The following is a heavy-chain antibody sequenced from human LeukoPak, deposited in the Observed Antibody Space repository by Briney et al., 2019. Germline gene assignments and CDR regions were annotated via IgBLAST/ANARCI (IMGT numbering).Heavy chain of an antibody. J-gene: IGHJ4*02. D-gene: IGHD2-15*01. V-gene: IGHV3-20*04. CDR3: VGCSGGSCSDFDY. CDR2: INWNGGST. Sequence: GGSLRLSCVASGFTFDVYGMSWVRQVPGKGLEWVSGINWNGGSTGYADSVKSRFTISRDNAKHSMYLQMNSLRAEDTALYYCVGCSGGSCSDFDYWGRGTLVTVSS. CDR1: GFTFDVYG.